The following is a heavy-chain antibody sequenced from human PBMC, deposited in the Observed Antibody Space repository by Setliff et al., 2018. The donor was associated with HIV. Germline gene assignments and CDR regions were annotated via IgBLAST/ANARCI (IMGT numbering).Heavy chain of an antibody. Sequence: GSLRLSCVASGFTFNSYWMYWVRQAPGKGLVCVSRVNNDGTDTIYADSVKGRFTNSRDNAKNTLYLQMNSLRAEDTAVYYCARGVRGVVNGMDVWGQGTTVTVSS. V-gene: IGHV3-74*01. D-gene: IGHD3-10*01. CDR2: VNNDGTDT. CDR3: ARGVRGVVNGMDV. J-gene: IGHJ6*02. CDR1: GFTFNSYW.